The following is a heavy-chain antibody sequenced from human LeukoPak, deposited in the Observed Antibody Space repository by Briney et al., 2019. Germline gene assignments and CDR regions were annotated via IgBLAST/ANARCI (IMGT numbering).Heavy chain of an antibody. D-gene: IGHD5-24*01. CDR3: ARAGMATRKLAY. J-gene: IGHJ4*02. V-gene: IGHV4-61*02. Sequence: SETLSLTCTVSGGSISSGSYYWSWIRQPAGKGLEWIGRIYTSGTTNYNPSLKSRVTISVDTSTNQFSLNLSSVTAADTAVYYCARAGMATRKLAYWGQGALVTVSS. CDR2: IYTSGTT. CDR1: GGSISSGSYY.